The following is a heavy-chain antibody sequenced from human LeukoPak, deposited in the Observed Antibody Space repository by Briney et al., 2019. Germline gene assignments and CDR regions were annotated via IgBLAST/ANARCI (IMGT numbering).Heavy chain of an antibody. D-gene: IGHD3-9*01. J-gene: IGHJ5*02. CDR3: ARSGYDILTGYSHNWFDP. CDR1: GGSISTFY. Sequence: SETLSLTCTASGGSISTFYWSWIRQPPGKGLEWIGYIQTSGSTNYNPSLTSRVTISVDTSKNQFSLKLSSVTAADTAVYYRARSGYDILTGYSHNWFDPWGQGTLVTVSS. CDR2: IQTSGST. V-gene: IGHV4-4*09.